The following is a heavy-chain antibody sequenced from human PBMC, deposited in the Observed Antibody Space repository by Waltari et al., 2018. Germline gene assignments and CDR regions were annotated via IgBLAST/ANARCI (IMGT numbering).Heavy chain of an antibody. CDR3: AREVTIFGVVRYYFDY. V-gene: IGHV6-1*01. D-gene: IGHD3-3*01. CDR1: GASVSSNSAA. CDR2: TYYRSKWYN. Sequence: QVQLQQSGPGLVKPSQTLSLTCAISGASVSSNSAAWNWIRQSPSRGLEWLGRTYYRSKWYNDYAVSVKSRITINPDTSKNQFSLQLNSVTPEDTAVYYCAREVTIFGVVRYYFDYWGQGTLVTVSS. J-gene: IGHJ4*02.